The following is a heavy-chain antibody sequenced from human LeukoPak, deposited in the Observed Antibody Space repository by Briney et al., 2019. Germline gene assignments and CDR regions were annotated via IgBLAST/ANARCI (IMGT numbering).Heavy chain of an antibody. CDR2: IYSGGST. CDR1: GFTVSSNY. D-gene: IGHD3-22*01. V-gene: IGHV3-53*05. J-gene: IGHJ4*02. CDR3: ARESESYDSSGSTFKY. Sequence: GGSLRLSCAASGFTVSSNYMSWVRQAPGKGLEWVSVIYSGGSTYYADSVKGRFTISRDNSKSTLYIQMNSLRAEDTAVYYCARESESYDSSGSTFKYWGQGTLVTVSS.